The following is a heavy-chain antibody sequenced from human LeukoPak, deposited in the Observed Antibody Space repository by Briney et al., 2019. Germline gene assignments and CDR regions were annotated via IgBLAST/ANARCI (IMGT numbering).Heavy chain of an antibody. J-gene: IGHJ5*02. D-gene: IGHD4-17*01. Sequence: PGGSLRLSCAASGFTFSYYYMSWIRQAPGKGLEWVSYISSSGSTIYYADSVKGRFTISRENAKNSLYLQMNSLRAEDTAVYYCARAFLYGDYWFDPWGQGTLVTVSS. CDR3: ARAFLYGDYWFDP. V-gene: IGHV3-11*01. CDR1: GFTFSYYY. CDR2: ISSSGSTI.